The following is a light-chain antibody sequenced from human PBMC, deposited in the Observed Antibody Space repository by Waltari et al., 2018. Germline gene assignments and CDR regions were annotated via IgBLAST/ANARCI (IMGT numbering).Light chain of an antibody. CDR3: QQYYRTPRT. CDR2: GAS. V-gene: IGKV4-1*01. J-gene: IGKJ4*01. CDR1: QRLLYTSNNNNY. Sequence: DIVMTQSPDSLAVSLGERATNNCRSSQRLLYTSNNNNYFPWYQKKPGQPPNVLISGASARKSGVPARFGGRGFGKNFPLPTSSLQAENVAVYYCQQYYRTPRTFGGGTKVVI.